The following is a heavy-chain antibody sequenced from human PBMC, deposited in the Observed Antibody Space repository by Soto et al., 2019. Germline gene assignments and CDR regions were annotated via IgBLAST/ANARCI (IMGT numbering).Heavy chain of an antibody. CDR3: AREARTTYYYDSSGSGYNWFDP. CDR1: GGTFSSYA. V-gene: IGHV1-69*13. J-gene: IGHJ5*02. Sequence: GASVKVSCKASGGTFSSYAISWVRQAPGQGLEWMGGIIPIFGTANYAQKFQGRVTITADESTSTAYMELSSLRSEDTAVYYCAREARTTYYYDSSGSGYNWFDPWGQGTLVTVSS. D-gene: IGHD3-22*01. CDR2: IIPIFGTA.